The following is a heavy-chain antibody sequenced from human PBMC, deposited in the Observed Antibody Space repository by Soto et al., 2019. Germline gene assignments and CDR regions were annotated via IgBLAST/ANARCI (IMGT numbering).Heavy chain of an antibody. D-gene: IGHD1-7*01. V-gene: IGHV1-3*01. J-gene: IGHJ5*02. CDR1: GYTFTSYA. CDR2: INAGNGNT. Sequence: QVQLVQSGAEVKKPGASVKVSCKASGYTFTSYAMHWVRQAPGQRLEWMGWINAGNGNTKYSQKFQGRVTLTRDTSASTAYMELSSLRSEDTAVYYCAREHTGPTGTTTAASETLYNWFDPWGQGTLVTVSS. CDR3: AREHTGPTGTTTAASETLYNWFDP.